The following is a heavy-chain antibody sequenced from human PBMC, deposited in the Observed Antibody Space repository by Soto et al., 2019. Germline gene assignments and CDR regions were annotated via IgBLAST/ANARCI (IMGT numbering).Heavy chain of an antibody. Sequence: GGSLRLSCAASGFTFSSYAMSWVRQAPGKGLEWVSAISGSGGSTYYADSVKGRFTISRDNSKNTLYLQMNSLRAEDTAVYYCAKDIIRFLEWLSTSYYGMDVWGQGTTVTVSS. D-gene: IGHD3-3*01. CDR3: AKDIIRFLEWLSTSYYGMDV. V-gene: IGHV3-23*01. J-gene: IGHJ6*02. CDR2: ISGSGGST. CDR1: GFTFSSYA.